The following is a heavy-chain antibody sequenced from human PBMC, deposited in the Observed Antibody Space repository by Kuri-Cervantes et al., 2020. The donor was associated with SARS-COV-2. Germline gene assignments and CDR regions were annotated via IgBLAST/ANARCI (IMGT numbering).Heavy chain of an antibody. CDR1: GYTLTELS. Sequence: ASVKVSCKVSGYTLTELSMHWVRQAPGKGLEWMGGFDPEDGETIYAQKFQGRVTMTEDTSTDTAYMELSSLKSEETAVYYCATAYRGYHYWYFDLWGRGTMVNRLL. CDR2: FDPEDGET. V-gene: IGHV1-24*01. D-gene: IGHD3-22*01. J-gene: IGHJ2*01. CDR3: ATAYRGYHYWYFDL.